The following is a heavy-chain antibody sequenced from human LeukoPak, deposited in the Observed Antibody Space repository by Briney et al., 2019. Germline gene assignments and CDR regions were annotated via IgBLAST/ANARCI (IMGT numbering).Heavy chain of an antibody. D-gene: IGHD1-1*01. CDR3: ARDLRTGTLHDY. CDR2: ISGSGGMT. V-gene: IGHV3-23*01. CDR1: GFTFSSYA. Sequence: GGSLRLSCAASGFTFSSYAMSWVRHAPGKGLEWVSAISGSGGMTYYADSVKGRFTISRDNSKNTLDLQMNSLRAEDTAVYYCARDLRTGTLHDYWGQGTLVTVSS. J-gene: IGHJ4*02.